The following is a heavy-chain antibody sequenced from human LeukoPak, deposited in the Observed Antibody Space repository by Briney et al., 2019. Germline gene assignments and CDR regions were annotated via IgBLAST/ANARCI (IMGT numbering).Heavy chain of an antibody. CDR2: ISAYNGNT. CDR3: ARDPGGVVGATMVDY. Sequence: ASVKVSCKASGYTLTSYGISWVRQAPGQGLEWMGWISAYNGNTNYAQKLQGRVTMTTDTSTSTAYMELRSLRSDDTAVYYCARDPGGVVGATMVDYWGQGTLVTVSS. J-gene: IGHJ4*02. CDR1: GYTLTSYG. V-gene: IGHV1-18*01. D-gene: IGHD1-26*01.